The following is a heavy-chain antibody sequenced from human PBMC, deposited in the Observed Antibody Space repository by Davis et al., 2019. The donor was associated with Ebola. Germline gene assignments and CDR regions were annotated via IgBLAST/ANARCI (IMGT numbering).Heavy chain of an antibody. J-gene: IGHJ4*02. D-gene: IGHD3-3*01. CDR1: GGSITSGGYY. V-gene: IGHV4-31*03. Sequence: MPSETLSLTCTVSGGSITSGGYYWSWIRQHPGKGLEWIGYIYYSGRTYYNPSLKSRVTISVDTSKNQFPLKLSSVTAADTAVHYCARVRDERFLEWLYIDYWGQGTLVAVSS. CDR2: IYYSGRT. CDR3: ARVRDERFLEWLYIDY.